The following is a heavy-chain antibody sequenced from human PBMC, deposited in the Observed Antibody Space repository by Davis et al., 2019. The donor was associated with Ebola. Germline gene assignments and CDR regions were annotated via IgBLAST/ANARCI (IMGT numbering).Heavy chain of an antibody. CDR1: GYTFTSYD. CDR2: MNPNSANT. J-gene: IGHJ4*02. Sequence: ASVKVSCKASGYTFTSYDINWVRQATGQGLEWVGWMNPNSANTGYAQKFQGRVTMTTDTSTSTAYMELRSLRSDDTAVYYCARIVGALDYWGQGTLVTVSS. D-gene: IGHD1-26*01. V-gene: IGHV1-8*01. CDR3: ARIVGALDY.